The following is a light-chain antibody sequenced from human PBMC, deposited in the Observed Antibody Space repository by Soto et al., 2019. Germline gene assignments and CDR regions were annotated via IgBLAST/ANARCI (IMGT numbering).Light chain of an antibody. J-gene: IGKJ4*01. Sequence: EIWFPQSPGTLSLSPGERATLSCRASHSIGSSLAWYQQKPGQAPRLLIYDAINRATGIPSRFSGSGSGTEFHLTISSLEPEDFVVYYCQQRDTWPFFGGGTKVDI. V-gene: IGKV3-11*01. CDR1: HSIGSS. CDR3: QQRDTWPF. CDR2: DAI.